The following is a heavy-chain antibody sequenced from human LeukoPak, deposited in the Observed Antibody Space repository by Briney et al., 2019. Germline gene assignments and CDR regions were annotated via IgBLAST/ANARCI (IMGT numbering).Heavy chain of an antibody. V-gene: IGHV3-23*01. D-gene: IGHD2-21*02. CDR2: IKGGGGDP. CDR1: GVTFNTDS. CDR3: AQGAHDFKPFYC. Sequence: GQTLGLYCVDSGVTFNTDSTSWVRQSTGTGLQSVTSIKGGGGDPFYAESVKGRFTISRDTSKYTLFLQLSSLRAEDWAVYYCAQGAHDFKPFYCWGQGTLVSVSS. J-gene: IGHJ4*02.